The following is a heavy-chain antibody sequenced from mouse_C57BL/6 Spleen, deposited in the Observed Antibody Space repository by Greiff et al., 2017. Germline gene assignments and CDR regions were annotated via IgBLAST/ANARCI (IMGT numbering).Heavy chain of an antibody. CDR2: ISSGGDYI. V-gene: IGHV5-9-1*02. D-gene: IGHD2-10*01. Sequence: EVQLVESGEGLVKPGGSLKLSCAASGFTFSSYAMSWVRQTPEKRLEWVAYISSGGDYIYYADTVKGRFTISRDNARNTLYLQMSSLKSEDTAMYYCTRSLLNSEAMDYWGQGTSVTVSS. CDR3: TRSLLNSEAMDY. J-gene: IGHJ4*01. CDR1: GFTFSSYA.